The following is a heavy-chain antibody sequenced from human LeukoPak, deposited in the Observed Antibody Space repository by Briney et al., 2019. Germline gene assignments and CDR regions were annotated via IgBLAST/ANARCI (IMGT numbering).Heavy chain of an antibody. CDR2: IYYTGST. J-gene: IGHJ4*02. V-gene: IGHV4-61*01. D-gene: IGHD2-15*01. Sequence: SETLSLTCIVSGGSVSSGSYYWSWIRQPPGKGLEWIGYIYYTGSTNYNPSLESRVTISVDTSKNQFSLKLSSVTAADTAVYYCAACSGGSSAFDYWGQGTLVTVSS. CDR3: AACSGGSSAFDY. CDR1: GGSVSSGSYY.